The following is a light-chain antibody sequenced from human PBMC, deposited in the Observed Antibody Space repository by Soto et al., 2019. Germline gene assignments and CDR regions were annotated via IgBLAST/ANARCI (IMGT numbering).Light chain of an antibody. V-gene: IGKV1-39*01. Sequence: DIQMTQSPSSLSASVGDRVTITCRASQSISTYLNWYQQKPGKAPELLIYAGSSLQSGVPSRFSGSGSGTDFTLTISNLQPEDFATYFCQQSYSTPYTFGQGTKLEIK. CDR2: AGS. CDR3: QQSYSTPYT. CDR1: QSISTY. J-gene: IGKJ2*01.